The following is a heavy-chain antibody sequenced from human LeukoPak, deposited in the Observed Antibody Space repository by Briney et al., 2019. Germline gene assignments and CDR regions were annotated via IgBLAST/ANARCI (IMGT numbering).Heavy chain of an antibody. V-gene: IGHV4-59*01. CDR2: IYYSGST. J-gene: IGHJ4*02. Sequence: SETLSLTCTVSGGSISSYYWSWIRQPPGKGLEWIGYIYYSGSTNYNPSLKSRVTISVDTSKNQFSLKLSSVTAADTAVYYCARVYDSSGYYTDWGQGTLVTVSS. CDR3: ARVYDSSGYYTD. CDR1: GGSISSYY. D-gene: IGHD3-22*01.